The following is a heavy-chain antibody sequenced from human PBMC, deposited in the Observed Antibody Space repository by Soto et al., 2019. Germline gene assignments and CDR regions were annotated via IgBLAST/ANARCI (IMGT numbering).Heavy chain of an antibody. CDR2: IYYSGST. D-gene: IGHD3-16*01. CDR1: GGSISSYY. CDR3: AREKAGGKERYGMDV. J-gene: IGHJ6*02. V-gene: IGHV4-59*01. Sequence: TLSLTCPVSGGSISSYYWSWIRQPPGKGLEWIGYIYYSGSTNYNPSLKSRVTISVDTSKNQFSLKLSSVTAADTAVYYCAREKAGGKERYGMDVWGQGTTVTVSS.